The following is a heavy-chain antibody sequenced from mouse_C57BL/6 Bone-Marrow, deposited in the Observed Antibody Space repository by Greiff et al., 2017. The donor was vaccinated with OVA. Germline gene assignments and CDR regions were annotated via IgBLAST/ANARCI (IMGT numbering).Heavy chain of an antibody. D-gene: IGHD2-13*01. J-gene: IGHJ4*01. V-gene: IGHV1-22*01. CDR2: INPNNGGT. CDR1: GYTFTDYN. Sequence: VQLKQSGPELVKPGASVKMSCKASGYTFTDYNMHWVKQSHGKSLEWIGYINPNNGGTSYNQKFKGKATLTVTTSSSTAYMALRSLTSDDSAVYYCARSRDYLYAMDYWGQGTSVTVSS. CDR3: ARSRDYLYAMDY.